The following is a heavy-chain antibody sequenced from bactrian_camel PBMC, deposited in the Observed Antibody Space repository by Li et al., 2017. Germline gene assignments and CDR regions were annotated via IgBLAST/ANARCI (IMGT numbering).Heavy chain of an antibody. J-gene: IGHJ4*01. Sequence: VQLVESGGGSVQAGGSLRLSCAGTDGVTFSRYDLSWVRQAPGKGLEWVSSISSLGALTYYADSVKGRFTISADNAKNTLYLQMNSLKPDDTAVYYCAADRDPQYGDYEREYNYWGQGTQVTVS. CDR3: AADRDPQYGDYEREYNY. D-gene: IGHD4*01. V-gene: IGHV3S40*01. CDR2: ISSLGALT. CDR1: GVTFSRYD.